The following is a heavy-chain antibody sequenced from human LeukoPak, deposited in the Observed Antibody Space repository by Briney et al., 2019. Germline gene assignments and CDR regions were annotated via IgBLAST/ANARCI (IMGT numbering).Heavy chain of an antibody. J-gene: IGHJ4*02. CDR2: IYYSGST. CDR3: ARARRECSSTSCQGSFDY. D-gene: IGHD2-2*01. V-gene: IGHV4-59*01. Sequence: PSETLSLTCTVSGGSISSYYWSWIRQPPGKGLEWIGYIYYSGSTNYNPSLRSRVTISVDTSKNQFSLKLSSVTAADTAVYYCARARRECSSTSCQGSFDYWGQGTLVTVSS. CDR1: GGSISSYY.